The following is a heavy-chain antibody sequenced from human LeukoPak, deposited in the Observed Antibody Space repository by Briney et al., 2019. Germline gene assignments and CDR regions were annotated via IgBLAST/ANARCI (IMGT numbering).Heavy chain of an antibody. CDR2: IYSGGST. J-gene: IGHJ4*02. CDR3: AREGGVGTGLRCYFDY. D-gene: IGHD1-1*01. V-gene: IGHV3-66*01. CDR1: GFTVSSNY. Sequence: GGSLRLSCAASGFTVSSNYMGWVRQAPGKGLEWVSVIYSGGSTYYADSVKGRFTISRDNSKNTLYLQMNSLRAEDTAVYYCAREGGVGTGLRCYFDYWGQGTLVTVSS.